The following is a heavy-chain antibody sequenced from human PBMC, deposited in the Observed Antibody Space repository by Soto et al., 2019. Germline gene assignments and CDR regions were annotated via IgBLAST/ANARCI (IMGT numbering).Heavy chain of an antibody. CDR2: IYYSGST. V-gene: IGHV4-59*01. J-gene: IGHJ4*02. D-gene: IGHD3-16*01. CDR1: GGSISTYW. Sequence: PSETLSLTCTVSGGSISTYWWSWIRQPPRKGLEWIGYIYYSGSTNYNPSLKSRVTISADTSKNQFSLKLTSMTAADTAVYYCARGPRSGVGGGDSWGPGTLVTVSS. CDR3: ARGPRSGVGGGDS.